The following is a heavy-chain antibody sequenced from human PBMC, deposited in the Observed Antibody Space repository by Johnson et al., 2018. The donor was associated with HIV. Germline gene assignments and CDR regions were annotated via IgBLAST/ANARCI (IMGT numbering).Heavy chain of an antibody. CDR3: ASVYYDILTGYYYDAVDI. D-gene: IGHD3-9*01. CDR2: ISYDGSNK. CDR1: GFTFSSYA. J-gene: IGHJ3*02. Sequence: QVQLMESGGGVVQPGRSLRLSCAASGFTFSSYAMYWVRQAPGKGLEWVAGISYDGSNKYYADSVKGRFTISRDNSKNTLYLQMNSLRAEDTAVYYCASVYYDILTGYYYDAVDIWGQGTRVTVSS. V-gene: IGHV3-30-3*02.